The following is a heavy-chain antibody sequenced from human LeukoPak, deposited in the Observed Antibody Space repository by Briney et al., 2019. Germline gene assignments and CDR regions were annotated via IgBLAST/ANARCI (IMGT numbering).Heavy chain of an antibody. J-gene: IGHJ4*02. CDR3: ARDWVYKIDY. CDR2: ISHDGII. CDR1: GFTFSSYV. V-gene: IGHV3-74*01. Sequence: GGSLRLSCETAGFTFSSYVMHWVRRTPGKGLVWVSRISHDGIISYADSVKGRFTISRDNAKNTLTLQMNSLRVEDTAVYFCARDWVYKIDYWGRGTLVTVSS. D-gene: IGHD5-24*01.